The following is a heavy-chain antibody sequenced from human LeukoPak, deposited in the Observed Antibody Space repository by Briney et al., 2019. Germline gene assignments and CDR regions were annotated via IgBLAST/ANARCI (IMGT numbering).Heavy chain of an antibody. CDR1: GGSVSSGSYY. CDR2: IYYSGHT. D-gene: IGHD3-10*01. CDR3: ARSRSYLYGSGSNNWFDP. J-gene: IGHJ5*02. V-gene: IGHV4-61*01. Sequence: SETLSLTCTVSGGSVSSGSYYWSWIRQPPGKGLEWIGYIYYSGHTNYNPSLKSRVTISVDTSKNQFSLKLSSVTAADTAVYYCARSRSYLYGSGSNNWFDPWGQGTLVTVSS.